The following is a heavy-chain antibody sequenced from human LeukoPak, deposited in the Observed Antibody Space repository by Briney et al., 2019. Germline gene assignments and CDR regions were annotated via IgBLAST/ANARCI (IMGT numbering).Heavy chain of an antibody. Sequence: GGSLRLSCAASGFTFDDYAMHWVRQPPGKGLEWVSGISWNSGSIGYADSVKGRLTISRDNAKNSLYLQMNSLRAEDTALYYCAKGSVAAQVYYFDYWGQGTLVTVSS. J-gene: IGHJ4*02. CDR3: AKGSVAAQVYYFDY. D-gene: IGHD6-19*01. CDR1: GFTFDDYA. V-gene: IGHV3-9*01. CDR2: ISWNSGSI.